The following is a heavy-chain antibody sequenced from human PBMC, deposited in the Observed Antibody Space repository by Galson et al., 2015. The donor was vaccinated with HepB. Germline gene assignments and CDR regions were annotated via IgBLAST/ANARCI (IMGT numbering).Heavy chain of an antibody. CDR1: GYSFTGYW. J-gene: IGHJ4*02. V-gene: IGHV5-51*01. D-gene: IGHD6-19*01. Sequence: QSGAEVKKPGESVRISCEASGYSFTGYWIAWVRQMPGKGLEWMGTIHPGDSDIRYNPSFEGQVTISVDKSISTAYLQWSSLKASDTAMYYCARSVAWTNFDYWGQGTLVTVSS. CDR3: ARSVAWTNFDY. CDR2: IHPGDSDI.